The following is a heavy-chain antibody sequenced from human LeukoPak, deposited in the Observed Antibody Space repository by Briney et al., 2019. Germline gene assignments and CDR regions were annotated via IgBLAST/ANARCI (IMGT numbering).Heavy chain of an antibody. CDR1: GGSISSYY. V-gene: IGHV4-59*01. CDR3: AGSGYYFDY. Sequence: SETLSLTCTVSGGSISSYYWSWIRQPPGKGLEWIGYIYYSGSTNYNPSLKSRVTISVDTSKNQFSLKLSSVTAADTAVYYCAGSGYYFDYWGQGTLVTVSS. CDR2: IYYSGST. D-gene: IGHD3-22*01. J-gene: IGHJ4*02.